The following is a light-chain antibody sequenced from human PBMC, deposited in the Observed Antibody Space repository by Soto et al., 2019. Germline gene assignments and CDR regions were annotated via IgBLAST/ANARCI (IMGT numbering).Light chain of an antibody. J-gene: IGKJ4*01. CDR3: QQRINWPLT. V-gene: IGKV3-11*01. CDR2: DAS. Sequence: VLRQSPAILYLSPGERAILSCRASQSVSTYLGWYQQKPGQAPRLLIYDASNWATGIPARFIGSGSGTDFTLTIGGLEPEDSAVYYCQQRINWPLTFGGGTKVDIK. CDR1: QSVSTY.